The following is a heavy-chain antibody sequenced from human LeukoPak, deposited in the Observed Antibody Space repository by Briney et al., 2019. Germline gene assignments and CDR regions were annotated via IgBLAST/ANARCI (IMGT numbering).Heavy chain of an antibody. D-gene: IGHD3-10*01. Sequence: ASVKVSCKASGYTFTSYGISWVRQAPGRGLEWMGWISAYNGNTNYAQKLQGRVTMTTDTSTSTAYMELRSLRSDDTAVYYCARDARVLLWFGGGILHFDYWGQGTLVTVSS. V-gene: IGHV1-18*01. CDR2: ISAYNGNT. J-gene: IGHJ4*02. CDR1: GYTFTSYG. CDR3: ARDARVLLWFGGGILHFDY.